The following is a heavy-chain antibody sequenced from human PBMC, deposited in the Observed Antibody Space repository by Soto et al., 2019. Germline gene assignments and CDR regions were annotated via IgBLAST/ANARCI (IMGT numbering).Heavy chain of an antibody. CDR3: ARSGDNYNRLDY. D-gene: IGHD1-1*01. CDR1: GFTFSTYS. CDR2: ISLGSSTI. J-gene: IGHJ4*02. Sequence: PGGSLRLSCAASGFTFSTYSMNWVRQAPGEGLEWIAYISLGSSTIFYADSVKGRFTTSRDDAKNSLYLQMNSLRDEDTSVYYCARSGDNYNRLDYWGQGTPVTVSS. V-gene: IGHV3-48*02.